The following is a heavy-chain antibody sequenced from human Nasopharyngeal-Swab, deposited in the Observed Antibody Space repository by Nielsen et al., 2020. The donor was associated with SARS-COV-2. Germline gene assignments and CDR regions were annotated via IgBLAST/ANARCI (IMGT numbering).Heavy chain of an antibody. D-gene: IGHD6-13*01. V-gene: IGHV4-31*02. J-gene: IGHJ6*02. CDR2: IYYTGST. CDR3: ARYPSSSWASYGMDV. Sequence: RQAPGKGLEWRGYIYYTGSTYGNPALKRRVTIAGDTSKNQCSLKLTSVTAADTAVYYCARYPSSSWASYGMDVWGQGTTVTVSS.